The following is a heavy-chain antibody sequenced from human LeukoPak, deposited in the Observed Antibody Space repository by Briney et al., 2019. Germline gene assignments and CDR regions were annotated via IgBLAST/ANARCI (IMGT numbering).Heavy chain of an antibody. V-gene: IGHV4-59*01. Sequence: SETLSLTCTVSGGSISSYYWSWIRQPPGKGLEWIGYIYYSGSTNYNPSLKSRVTISVDTSKNQFSLKLSSVTAADTAVYYCAKGGRYSYGYLLDYWGQGTLVTVSS. CDR1: GGSISSYY. D-gene: IGHD5-18*01. CDR3: AKGGRYSYGYLLDY. CDR2: IYYSGST. J-gene: IGHJ4*02.